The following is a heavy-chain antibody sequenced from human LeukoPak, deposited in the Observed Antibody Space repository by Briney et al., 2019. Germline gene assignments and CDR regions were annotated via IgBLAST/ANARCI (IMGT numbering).Heavy chain of an antibody. CDR2: MYYSGST. D-gene: IGHD2-15*01. Sequence: SETLSLTCTVSGGSISSYYWSWIRQPPGKGLEWIGYMYYSGSTNYNPSLKSRVTISVDTSKNQFSLKLSSVTAADTAVYYCAREVVVVTLPHYYYYMDVWGKGTSVTVSS. V-gene: IGHV4-59*01. CDR1: GGSISSYY. J-gene: IGHJ6*03. CDR3: AREVVVVTLPHYYYYMDV.